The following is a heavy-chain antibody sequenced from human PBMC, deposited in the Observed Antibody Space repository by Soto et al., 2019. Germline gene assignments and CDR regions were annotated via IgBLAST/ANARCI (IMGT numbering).Heavy chain of an antibody. CDR2: IIPISGTA. D-gene: IGHD2-2*01. V-gene: IGHV1-69*01. CDR3: ARSQGSSTSLEIYYYYYYGMDV. CDR1: GGTFSSYA. J-gene: IGHJ6*02. Sequence: QVQLVQSGAEVKKPGSSVNVSCKASGGTFSSYAISWVRQAPGQGLEWMGGIIPISGTANYAQTFQGRVTITADESTSTAYMELSSRRSEDPAVYYCARSQGSSTSLEIYYYYYYGMDVWGQGTTVSVSS.